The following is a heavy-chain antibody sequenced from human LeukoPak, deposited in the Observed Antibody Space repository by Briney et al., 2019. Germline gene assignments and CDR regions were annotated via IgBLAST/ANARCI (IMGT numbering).Heavy chain of an antibody. J-gene: IGHJ4*02. Sequence: ASVKVSCKASGYTFTSYGISWVRQAPGQGLEWMGWISAYNGNTNYAQKLQGRVTMTTDTSTSTAYMELRSLRSDDTAVYYCARVYYDFWSGYYPDFDYWGQGTLVTVSS. CDR3: ARVYYDFWSGYYPDFDY. CDR2: ISAYNGNT. CDR1: GYTFTSYG. D-gene: IGHD3-3*01. V-gene: IGHV1-18*01.